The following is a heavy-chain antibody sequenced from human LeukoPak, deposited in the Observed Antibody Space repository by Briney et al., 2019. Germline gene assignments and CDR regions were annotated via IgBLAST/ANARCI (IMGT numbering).Heavy chain of an antibody. D-gene: IGHD6-13*01. Sequence: SGTLSLTCAVSGGSISSNNWWGWVRQPPGKGLEWIGYIYYSGSTYYNPSLKSRVTISVDTSKNQFSLKLSSVTAADTAVYYCARGIQSSFDIWGQGTMVTVSS. V-gene: IGHV4-4*02. CDR1: GGSISSNNW. J-gene: IGHJ3*02. CDR3: ARGIQSSFDI. CDR2: IYYSGST.